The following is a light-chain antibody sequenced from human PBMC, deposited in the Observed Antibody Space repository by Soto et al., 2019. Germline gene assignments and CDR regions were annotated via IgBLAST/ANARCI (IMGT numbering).Light chain of an antibody. CDR3: QQRSNWRALT. CDR1: QSVSSY. CDR2: DAS. V-gene: IGKV3-11*01. J-gene: IGKJ4*01. Sequence: EIVLTQSPATLYLSPGERATLSCRASQSVSSYFAWYQQKPGQAPRLLIYDASNRATGIPARFSGSGSGTDFTLTISSLEPEDFAVYYCQQRSNWRALTFGGGTKVEIK.